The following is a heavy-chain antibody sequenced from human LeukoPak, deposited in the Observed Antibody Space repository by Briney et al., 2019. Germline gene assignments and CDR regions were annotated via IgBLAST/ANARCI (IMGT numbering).Heavy chain of an antibody. CDR2: IDTSATSM. Sequence: GGSLRLSCAVSGFTFSDFEMNWVRQAPGKGLQWVSHIDTSATSMHYADSVKGRFTISRDNAKNLLFLQMNSLRAEDTAVYYCVADRPGVMDFDFWGQGTLVTVSS. CDR3: VADRPGVMDFDF. J-gene: IGHJ4*02. V-gene: IGHV3-48*03. D-gene: IGHD6-13*01. CDR1: GFTFSDFE.